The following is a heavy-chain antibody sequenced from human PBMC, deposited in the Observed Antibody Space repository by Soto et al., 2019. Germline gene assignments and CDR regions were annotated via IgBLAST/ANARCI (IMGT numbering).Heavy chain of an antibody. CDR3: ARGRGYYYCRGV. V-gene: IGHV4-34*01. J-gene: IGHJ6*02. CDR2: INHSGST. CDR1: GGRLRSYY. Sequence: PSERMSLPCAVYGGRLRSYYRSWIRQPPGKGLEWIGEINHSGSTNYNPSLKSRVTISVDTSKNQFSLKLSSVTAADTALYYCARGRGYYYCRGVWRQVTTVIVSS.